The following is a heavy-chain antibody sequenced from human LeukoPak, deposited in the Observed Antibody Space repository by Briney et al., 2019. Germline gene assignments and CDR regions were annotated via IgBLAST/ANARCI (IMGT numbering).Heavy chain of an antibody. V-gene: IGHV1-8*01. D-gene: IGHD6-19*01. CDR1: GYTFTSYD. CDR3: ARGLSSGWLELIGS. Sequence: ASVKVSCKASGYTFTSYDINWVRQATGQGLEWMGWMNPNSANTGYAQKFQGRVTMTRDTSISTAYMERSSLRSEDTAVYYCARGLSSGWLELIGSWGQGTLVTVSS. CDR2: MNPNSANT. J-gene: IGHJ4*02.